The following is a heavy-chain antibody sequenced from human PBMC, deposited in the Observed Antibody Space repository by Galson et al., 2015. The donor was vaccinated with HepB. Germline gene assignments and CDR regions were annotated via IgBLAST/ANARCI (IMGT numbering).Heavy chain of an antibody. D-gene: IGHD3-3*01. J-gene: IGHJ4*02. Sequence: SLRLSCAASGFTFRDHYMTWVRQAPGKGLEWVAVMNQDGSARHYADSVKGRFTISRDNAKNSLYLQMNSLRAEDTAVYFCARGRGFLIDYWGQGTLVSVSS. CDR2: MNQDGSAR. V-gene: IGHV3-7*03. CDR3: ARGRGFLIDY. CDR1: GFTFRDHY.